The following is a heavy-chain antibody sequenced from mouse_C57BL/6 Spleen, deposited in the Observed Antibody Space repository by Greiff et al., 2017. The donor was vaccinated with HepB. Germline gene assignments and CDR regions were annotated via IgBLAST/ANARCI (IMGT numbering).Heavy chain of an antibody. CDR2: INPGSGGT. J-gene: IGHJ1*03. V-gene: IGHV1-54*01. CDR1: GYAFTNYL. Sequence: QVQLQQSGAELVRPGPSVKVSCKASGYAFTNYLIEWVKQRPGQGLEWIGVINPGSGGTNYNEKFKGKATLTADKSSSTAYMQLSSLTSEDSAVYFCAREPLAHWYFDVWGTGTTVTVSS. CDR3: AREPLAHWYFDV.